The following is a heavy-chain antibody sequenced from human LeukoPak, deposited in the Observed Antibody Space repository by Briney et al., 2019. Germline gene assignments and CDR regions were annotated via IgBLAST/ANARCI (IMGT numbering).Heavy chain of an antibody. CDR3: ATLSSSWQRVGRIKDYYYGMDV. V-gene: IGHV3-30*03. Sequence: PGGSLRLSCAASGFTFSSYGMHWVRQAPGKGLEWVAVISYDGSNKHYADSVKGRFTISRDNSKNTLYLQMNSLRAEDTAVYYCATLSSSWQRVGRIKDYYYGMDVWGQGTTVTVSS. CDR1: GFTFSSYG. J-gene: IGHJ6*02. D-gene: IGHD6-13*01. CDR2: ISYDGSNK.